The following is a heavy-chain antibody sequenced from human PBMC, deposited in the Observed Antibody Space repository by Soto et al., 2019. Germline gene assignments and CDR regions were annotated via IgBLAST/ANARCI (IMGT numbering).Heavy chain of an antibody. CDR2: INSDGSTT. CDR3: ARGASSAWYVDY. V-gene: IGHV3-74*01. CDR1: GFTFSSYW. J-gene: IGHJ4*02. Sequence: EVQLVESVGGLVRPGGSLRLSCAASGFTFSSYWMHWVRQTPGKGLVWVSRINSDGSTTTYADSVKGRFAISRDNAKNTLYLQMSSLRAEDTAVYYCARGASSAWYVDYWGQGTLVTVSS. D-gene: IGHD6-19*01.